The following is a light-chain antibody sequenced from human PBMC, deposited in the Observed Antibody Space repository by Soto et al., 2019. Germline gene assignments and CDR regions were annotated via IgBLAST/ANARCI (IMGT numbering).Light chain of an antibody. CDR1: SSDVGGYNY. CDR3: CSHTSSGFYV. V-gene: IGLV2-14*01. CDR2: EVS. J-gene: IGLJ1*01. Sequence: QSVLTQPASVSGSPGQSITISCTGTSSDVGGYNYVSWYQQHPGKAPKLMIYEVSNRPSGVSNRFSGSKSGNTASLTISGLQAEDEADYYCCSHTSSGFYVFGTGTKVTVL.